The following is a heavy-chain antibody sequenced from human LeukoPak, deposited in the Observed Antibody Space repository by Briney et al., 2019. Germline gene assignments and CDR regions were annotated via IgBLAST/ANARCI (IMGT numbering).Heavy chain of an antibody. CDR2: RNPNSGST. CDR1: GYTFTSYD. D-gene: IGHD3-9*01. J-gene: IGHJ3*02. V-gene: IGHV1-8*01. CDR3: ARARDEYFDWLKDAFDI. Sequence: ASVKVSCKASGYTFTSYDSNWVRQATGQGLEWMGWRNPNSGSTGYAQKFQGRVTMTRNTSISTAYMELSSLRSEDTAVYYCARARDEYFDWLKDAFDIWGQGTMVTVSS.